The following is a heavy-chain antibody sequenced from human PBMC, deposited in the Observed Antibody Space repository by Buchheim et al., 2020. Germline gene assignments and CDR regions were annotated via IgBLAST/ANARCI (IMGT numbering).Heavy chain of an antibody. CDR1: GYTFTGYY. J-gene: IGHJ6*02. D-gene: IGHD2-15*01. Sequence: QVQLVQSGAEVKKPGASVKVSCKASGYTFTGYYMHWVRQAPGQGLEWMGWINPNSGGTYYAQKFQGWVPMTRDTSISIAYMELSRLRSDDTAVYYCARGGYCSGGSCYLNYYYYYGMDVWGQGTT. V-gene: IGHV1-2*04. CDR2: INPNSGGT. CDR3: ARGGYCSGGSCYLNYYYYYGMDV.